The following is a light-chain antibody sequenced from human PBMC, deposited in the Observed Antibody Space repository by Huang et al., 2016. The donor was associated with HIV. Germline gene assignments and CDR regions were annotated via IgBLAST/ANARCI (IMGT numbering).Light chain of an antibody. CDR1: QRVSSN. CDR2: GAS. Sequence: IVMPQSPATLSVSPGQRATLSCRASQRVSSNLAWYQQKPGQAPRRLIYGASTRATGIPARCSGSEAGTEFTLTISSLQSEDFAGYYCQQYNKWPLTCGGGTKVEIK. J-gene: IGKJ4*01. CDR3: QQYNKWPLT. V-gene: IGKV3-15*01.